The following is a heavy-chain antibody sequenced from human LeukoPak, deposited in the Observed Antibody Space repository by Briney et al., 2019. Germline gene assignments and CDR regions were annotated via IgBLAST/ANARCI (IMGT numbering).Heavy chain of an antibody. V-gene: IGHV1-69*06. J-gene: IGHJ3*02. CDR3: ATPEKSFYYGSGSYNSDDAFDI. CDR2: IIPIFGTA. D-gene: IGHD3-10*01. CDR1: GGTFSSYA. Sequence: SVKVSCKASGGTFSSYAISWVRQAPGQGPEWMGGIIPIFGTANYAQKFQGRVTITADKSTSTAYMELSSLRSEDTAVYYCATPEKSFYYGSGSYNSDDAFDIWGQGTMVTVSS.